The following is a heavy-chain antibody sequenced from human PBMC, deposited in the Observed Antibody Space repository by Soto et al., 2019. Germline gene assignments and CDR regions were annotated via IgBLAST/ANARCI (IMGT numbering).Heavy chain of an antibody. CDR3: AKDQRFGESLDYYYYGMDV. V-gene: IGHV4-39*02. D-gene: IGHD3-10*01. CDR2: IIYSGDI. CDR1: GASISSYNY. Sequence: PSETLSLTCNVSGASISSYNYWGWFRQPPGKGLEWIGSIIYSGDIMYNPSLQSRLTLFVDTSKNQFSLKLSSVTAADTAVYYCAKDQRFGESLDYYYYGMDVWGQGTTVTGSS. J-gene: IGHJ6*02.